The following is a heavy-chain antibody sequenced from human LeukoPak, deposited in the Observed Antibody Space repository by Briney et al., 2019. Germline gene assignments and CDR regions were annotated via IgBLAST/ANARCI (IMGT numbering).Heavy chain of an antibody. CDR3: AKDPYSGSYVDY. J-gene: IGHJ4*02. CDR1: GFSFSSSW. Sequence: GGSLRLSCAASGFSFSSSWMHWVRQAPGKGLMWVSRINDDETSTSYADSVKGRFTISRDNAKNTLYLQMNSLRAEDTAVYYCAKDPYSGSYVDYWGQGTLVTVSS. V-gene: IGHV3-74*01. CDR2: INDDETST. D-gene: IGHD1-26*01.